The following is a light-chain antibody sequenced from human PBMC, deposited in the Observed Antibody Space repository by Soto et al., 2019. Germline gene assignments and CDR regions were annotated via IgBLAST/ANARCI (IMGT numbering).Light chain of an antibody. V-gene: IGKV3-20*01. Sequence: ETVLTQSPGTLSLSPGERATLSCRATQSVNNDYLAWYQQRPGLAPRLLIFGASCMATGIPDRFSGSGSGTDFTLTISRLEPEDFAIYYCQQYGTSPLTFGGGTKVEIK. CDR3: QQYGTSPLT. CDR2: GAS. CDR1: QSVNNDY. J-gene: IGKJ4*02.